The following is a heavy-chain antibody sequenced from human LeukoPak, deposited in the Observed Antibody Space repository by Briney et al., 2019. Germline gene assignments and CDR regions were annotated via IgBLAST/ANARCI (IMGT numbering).Heavy chain of an antibody. Sequence: PGGSLRLSCAASGFTFSSHWMHWVRQAPGKGLVWVSRINSDGSSTSYADSVKGRFTISRDNAKNTLYLQMNSLRAEDTAVYYCARGELRYFDWLNYWGQGTLVTVSS. CDR3: ARGELRYFDWLNY. CDR1: GFTFSSHW. CDR2: INSDGSST. V-gene: IGHV3-74*01. J-gene: IGHJ4*02. D-gene: IGHD3-9*01.